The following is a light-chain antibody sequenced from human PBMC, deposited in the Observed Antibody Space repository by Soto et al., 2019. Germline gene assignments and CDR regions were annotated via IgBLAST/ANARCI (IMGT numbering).Light chain of an antibody. CDR1: SSDVGAYDF. CDR3: SSYTTSSTRV. CDR2: EVR. J-gene: IGLJ1*01. Sequence: ASVSGSPGQSITISCTGTSSDVGAYDFVSWYQQHPDKAPKLMIYEVRNRPSGVSNRFSGSKSVNTATLTISGLQAEDEADYYCSSYTTSSTRVFGTGTKVTVL. V-gene: IGLV2-14*03.